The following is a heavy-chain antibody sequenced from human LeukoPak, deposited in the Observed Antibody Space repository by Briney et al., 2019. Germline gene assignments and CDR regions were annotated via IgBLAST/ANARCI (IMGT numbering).Heavy chain of an antibody. CDR3: ARGTYYYDSSGYYYYGMDV. V-gene: IGHV1-24*01. J-gene: IGHJ6*02. Sequence: GASVKVSCKVSGYTVTEVSMHWVRQAPGKGLEWMGGFDPEDGETIYAQKFQGRLTMTEDTSTDTAYMELSSLRSEDTAVYYCARGTYYYDSSGYYYYGMDVWGQWTTVTVSS. CDR2: FDPEDGET. CDR1: GYTVTEVS. D-gene: IGHD3-22*01.